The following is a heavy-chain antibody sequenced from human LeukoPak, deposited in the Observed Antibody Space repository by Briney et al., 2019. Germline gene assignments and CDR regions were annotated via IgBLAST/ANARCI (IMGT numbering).Heavy chain of an antibody. CDR3: AKESNSSDNWYFDL. Sequence: SETLSLTCIVSGGSISSYNWNWIRQPPGKGLEWIGYMYNSGSTNNNPSLKSRVTISADKSKNQFSLKLSSVTAADTAVYYCAKESNSSDNWYFDLWGRGTLVTVSS. D-gene: IGHD2/OR15-2a*01. J-gene: IGHJ2*01. V-gene: IGHV4-59*01. CDR2: MYNSGST. CDR1: GGSISSYN.